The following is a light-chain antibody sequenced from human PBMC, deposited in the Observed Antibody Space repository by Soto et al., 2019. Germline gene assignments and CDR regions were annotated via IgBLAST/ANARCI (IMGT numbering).Light chain of an antibody. Sequence: EIVLTQSPGTLSLSPGERATLSCRASQSVSTNYLAWYQRKPGQAPRLLIYGASSRATDIPNRFSGSGSGTAFTLTITRLKAEDFAVYYCQQYGSSPPTFGQGTKVEI. CDR3: QQYGSSPPT. V-gene: IGKV3-20*01. CDR1: QSVSTNY. CDR2: GAS. J-gene: IGKJ1*01.